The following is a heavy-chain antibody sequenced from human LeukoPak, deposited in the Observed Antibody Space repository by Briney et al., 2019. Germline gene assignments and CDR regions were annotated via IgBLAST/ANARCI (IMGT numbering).Heavy chain of an antibody. CDR1: GFTFSRHW. CDR2: MNQDGGEQ. CDR3: ATRTRDAYKTFDY. D-gene: IGHD5-24*01. J-gene: IGHJ4*02. V-gene: IGHV3-7*01. Sequence: GGSLRLSCAASGFTFSRHWMSWVRQAPGKGLEWVANMNQDGGEQYYVDSVKGRFTISRDNAKNSLYLQMNSLRDEDTAVYYCATRTRDAYKTFDYWGQGTLVTVSS.